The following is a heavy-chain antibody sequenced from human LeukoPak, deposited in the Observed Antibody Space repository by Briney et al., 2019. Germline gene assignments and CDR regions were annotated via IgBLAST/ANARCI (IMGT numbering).Heavy chain of an antibody. CDR3: ARLRLQGIAAAGTFDP. Sequence: ASVKVSCKASGYTFTSYGISWGRQAPGPWLELMGWISAYNGNTNYAQTLQGRVTMTTDTSTSTAYMELSSLRSEDTAVYYCARLRLQGIAAAGTFDPWGQGTLVTVSS. CDR2: ISAYNGNT. V-gene: IGHV1-18*01. J-gene: IGHJ5*02. CDR1: GYTFTSYG. D-gene: IGHD6-13*01.